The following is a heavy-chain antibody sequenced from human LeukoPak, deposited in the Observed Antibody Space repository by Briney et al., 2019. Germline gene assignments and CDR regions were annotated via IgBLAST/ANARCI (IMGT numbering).Heavy chain of an antibody. CDR3: AKDGTPQWIQLWPYYFDY. CDR1: GFTFSTYW. V-gene: IGHV3-7*01. Sequence: PGGSLRLSCAASGFTFSTYWMSWVRQAPGKGLEWVANIKQDGGEKYYVDSVKGRFTISRDNAKNSLYLQMNSLRAEDTAVYYCAKDGTPQWIQLWPYYFDYWGQGTLVTVSS. D-gene: IGHD5-18*01. J-gene: IGHJ4*02. CDR2: IKQDGGEK.